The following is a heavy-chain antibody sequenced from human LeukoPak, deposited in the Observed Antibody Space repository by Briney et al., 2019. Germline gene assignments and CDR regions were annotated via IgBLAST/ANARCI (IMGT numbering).Heavy chain of an antibody. CDR2: ISGSGSTI. CDR3: AKDGVGEEGYCSGGSCYGIRPDY. V-gene: IGHV3-11*01. Sequence: PGGSLRLSCAASGFTFSDYYISWIRQAPGKGLEWVSYISGSGSTIYYADSVKGRFTISRDNAKNSLYLQMNSLRAEDTAVYYCAKDGVGEEGYCSGGSCYGIRPDYWGQGTLVTVSS. J-gene: IGHJ4*02. CDR1: GFTFSDYY. D-gene: IGHD2-15*01.